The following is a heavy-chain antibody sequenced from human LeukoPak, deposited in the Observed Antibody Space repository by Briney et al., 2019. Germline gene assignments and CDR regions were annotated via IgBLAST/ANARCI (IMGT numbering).Heavy chain of an antibody. CDR2: IYYSGST. D-gene: IGHD6-19*01. V-gene: IGHV4-59*12. J-gene: IGHJ4*02. CDR1: GDSISNDY. Sequence: NPSETLSLTCTVSGDSISNDYWSWVRQPPGQGLEWIGYIYYSGSTKYNPSLKSRVTLSVDTSKNQFSLRLSSVTASDTAAYYCAKLRVGSGWHSETFAYWGQGTLVTVSS. CDR3: AKLRVGSGWHSETFAY.